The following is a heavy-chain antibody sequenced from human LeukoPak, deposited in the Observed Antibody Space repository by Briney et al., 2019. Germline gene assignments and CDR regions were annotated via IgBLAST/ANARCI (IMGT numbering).Heavy chain of an antibody. CDR2: IKQDGREK. D-gene: IGHD3-10*01. V-gene: IGHV3-7*01. J-gene: IGHJ1*01. CDR3: ARHANYGSGSYEASEYFQH. Sequence: GGSLRLSCAASGSTFSSYCMSWVRQAPGKGLEWVANIKQDGREKYYVDSVKGRFTISRDNAKNSLYLQMNSLRAEDTAVYYCARHANYGSGSYEASEYFQHWGQGTLVTVSS. CDR1: GSTFSSYC.